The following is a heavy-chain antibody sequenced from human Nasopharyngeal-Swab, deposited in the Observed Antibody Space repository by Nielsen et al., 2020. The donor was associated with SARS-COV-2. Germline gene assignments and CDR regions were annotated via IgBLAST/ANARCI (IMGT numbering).Heavy chain of an antibody. V-gene: IGHV4-39*01. CDR3: ARHFISYFYDSSGYYPEDYFDY. D-gene: IGHD3-22*01. Sequence: SETLSLTCTVSGGSISSSRYYWGWIRQPPGKGLEWIVTIYYSGSTYYTPSLKSRVTISVDTSKNQFSLKLSYVTAADTAVYYCARHFISYFYDSSGYYPEDYFDYWGQGTLVTVSS. J-gene: IGHJ4*02. CDR2: IYYSGST. CDR1: GGSISSSRYY.